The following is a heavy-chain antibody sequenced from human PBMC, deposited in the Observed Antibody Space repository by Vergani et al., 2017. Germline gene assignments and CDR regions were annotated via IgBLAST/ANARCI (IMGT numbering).Heavy chain of an antibody. D-gene: IGHD1-7*01. Sequence: QVQLVQSGAEVKKPGSSVKVSCKASGGTFSSYAISWVRQAPGQGLEWMGGIIPIFGIANYAQKFQGRVTITAAKSTSTAYMELSSLRSEDTAVYYGARDTGTTSYYYYYGMDVWGQGTTVTVSS. V-gene: IGHV1-69*17. CDR3: ARDTGTTSYYYYYGMDV. CDR2: IIPIFGIA. J-gene: IGHJ6*02. CDR1: GGTFSSYA.